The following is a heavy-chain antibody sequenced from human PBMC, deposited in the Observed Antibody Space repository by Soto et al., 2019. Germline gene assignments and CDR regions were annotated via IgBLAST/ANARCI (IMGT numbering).Heavy chain of an antibody. CDR3: ARPYDSSGYYYAYDY. D-gene: IGHD3-22*01. CDR1: GYTFTSYG. CDR2: ISAYKGNT. V-gene: IGHV1-18*01. J-gene: IGHJ4*02. Sequence: QVQLVQSGGEVKKPGASVKVSCKTSGYTFTSYGISWVRQAPGQGLEWMGWISAYKGNTNYAQKLQGRVTMTTDTSTSTAHMELRSLRSDDTAVYYCARPYDSSGYYYAYDYWGQGTLVTVSS.